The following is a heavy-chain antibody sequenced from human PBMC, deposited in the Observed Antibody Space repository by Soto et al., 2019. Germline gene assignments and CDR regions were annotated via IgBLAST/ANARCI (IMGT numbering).Heavy chain of an antibody. CDR2: INSDGSST. Sequence: XLCLRLSSPASGFSFSSYCMHWVRQAPGKGLVWVSRINSDGSSTSYADSVKGRFTISRDNAKNTLYLQMNSLRAEDTAVYYCARVIPQGYYYYGMDVWGQGTTVTVSS. D-gene: IGHD3-16*02. J-gene: IGHJ6*02. CDR1: GFSFSSYC. CDR3: ARVIPQGYYYYGMDV. V-gene: IGHV3-74*01.